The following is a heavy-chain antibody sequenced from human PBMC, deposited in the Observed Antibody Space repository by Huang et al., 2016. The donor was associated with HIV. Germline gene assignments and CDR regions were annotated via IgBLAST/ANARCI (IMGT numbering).Heavy chain of an antibody. D-gene: IGHD3-22*01. CDR1: DYTFTSYG. J-gene: IGHJ4*02. V-gene: IGHV1-18*04. CDR3: GGSSGYWSFDY. Sequence: QVQLVQSGGEVKKPGASVKVSCKASDYTFTSYGIRWVRQAPGQGLEWMGWISTTNGDTNYEQKFQGRVTMTTDTSTSTAYMELRSLRSDDTAVYYCGGSSGYWSFDYWGQGTLVTVSS. CDR2: ISTTNGDT.